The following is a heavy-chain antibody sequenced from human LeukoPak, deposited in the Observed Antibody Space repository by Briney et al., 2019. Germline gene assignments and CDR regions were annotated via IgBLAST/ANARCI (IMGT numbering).Heavy chain of an antibody. Sequence: TGGSLRLSCAASGFTLSNAWMIWVRQAPGKGLEWVGRIKSKSDGSTTDYAAPVKDRFTISRDDSKNTLYLQMNSLKTEDTAVYYCTTIRALDYWGQGTLVTVSS. CDR3: TTIRALDY. CDR1: GFTLSNAW. V-gene: IGHV3-15*01. J-gene: IGHJ4*02. CDR2: IKSKSDGSTT.